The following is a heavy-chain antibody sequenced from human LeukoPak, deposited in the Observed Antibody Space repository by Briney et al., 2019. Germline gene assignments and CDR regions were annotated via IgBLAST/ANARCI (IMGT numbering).Heavy chain of an antibody. CDR2: IYYSGST. V-gene: IGHV4-30-4*08. CDR1: GGSISSGDYY. Sequence: TLTLTCTVSGGSISSGDYYWSWIRQPPGKSLEWIGYIYYSGSTYYKPSLKSRVTISVDTSKNQFSLKLSSVTAADTAVYYCARAPYDFWSGYRGRWFDPWGQGTLVTVSS. J-gene: IGHJ5*02. CDR3: ARAPYDFWSGYRGRWFDP. D-gene: IGHD3-3*01.